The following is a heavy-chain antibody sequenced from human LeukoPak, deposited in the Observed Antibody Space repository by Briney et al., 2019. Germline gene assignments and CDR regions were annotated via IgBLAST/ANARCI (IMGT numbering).Heavy chain of an antibody. D-gene: IGHD1-26*01. Sequence: PGGSLRLSCAASGFTLSHYAMHWVRQAPGKGLKWVAVISYDGSHQYSADSVKGRLTISRDNSRHTLYLQMNSLRPEDTAVYYCARARNGTLKYWGQGTLVTVSS. CDR1: GFTLSHYA. V-gene: IGHV3-30*01. J-gene: IGHJ4*02. CDR3: ARARNGTLKY. CDR2: ISYDGSHQ.